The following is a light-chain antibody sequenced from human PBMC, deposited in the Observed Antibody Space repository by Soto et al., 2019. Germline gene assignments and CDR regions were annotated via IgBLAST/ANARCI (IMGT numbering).Light chain of an antibody. Sequence: EIVLTQSPATLSLSPGEKATLSCRASQSVGSSLAWYQQKPGQAPRLLIYDASNRAAGFPARFSGSGSGTDFTLTISSLEPEDFAVYYCQQRSNWPRTFGQGTKLEIK. V-gene: IGKV3-11*01. J-gene: IGKJ2*01. CDR1: QSVGSS. CDR3: QQRSNWPRT. CDR2: DAS.